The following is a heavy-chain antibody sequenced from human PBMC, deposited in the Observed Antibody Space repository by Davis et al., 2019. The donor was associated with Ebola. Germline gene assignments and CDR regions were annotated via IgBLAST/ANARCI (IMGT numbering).Heavy chain of an antibody. CDR3: ARVGAPSVYGYYGMDV. J-gene: IGHJ6*02. Sequence: PGGSLRLSCAVSGLPFNTYTMNWVRQAPGKGLEWVSSISSRGDFLYYADSVQGRFTISRDNANNAVCLQMNSLRAEDTAVYYCARVGAPSVYGYYGMDVWGQGTTVTVSS. CDR2: ISSRGDFL. D-gene: IGHD1-26*01. CDR1: GLPFNTYT. V-gene: IGHV3-21*04.